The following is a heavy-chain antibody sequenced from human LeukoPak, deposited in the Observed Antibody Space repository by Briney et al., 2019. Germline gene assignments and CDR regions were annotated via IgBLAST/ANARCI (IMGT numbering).Heavy chain of an antibody. J-gene: IGHJ4*02. CDR1: GFTFSSYA. D-gene: IGHD4-17*01. CDR3: AKASFNYGDYTLDY. Sequence: GGSLRLSCAASGFTFSSYAMSWVRQAPGKGLEWVSAISGSGGSTYYADPVKGRFTISRDNSKNTLYLQMNSLRAEDTAVYYCAKASFNYGDYTLDYWGQGTLVTVSS. V-gene: IGHV3-23*01. CDR2: ISGSGGST.